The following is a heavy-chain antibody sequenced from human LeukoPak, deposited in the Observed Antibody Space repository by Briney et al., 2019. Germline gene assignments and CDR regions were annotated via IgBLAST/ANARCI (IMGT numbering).Heavy chain of an antibody. J-gene: IGHJ5*02. V-gene: IGHV4-4*07. CDR2: IDTSGNT. D-gene: IGHD3-3*01. CDR1: GGSISSYY. Sequence: SQTLSLTCTVSGGSISSYYWSWIRQPAGKGLQWIGRIDTSGNTNYKPSLKSRVTMSVDTSKNQFSLKLSSVTAADTAVYYCARGRDDFWSGYPMKRNWFDPWGQGTLVTVSS. CDR3: ARGRDDFWSGYPMKRNWFDP.